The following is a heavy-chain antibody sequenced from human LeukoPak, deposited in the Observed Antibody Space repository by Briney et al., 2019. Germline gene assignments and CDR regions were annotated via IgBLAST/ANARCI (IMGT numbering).Heavy chain of an antibody. CDR2: IYSGGST. CDR3: ARTALAHDAFDI. J-gene: IGHJ3*02. CDR1: GFTVSSNY. Sequence: GGSLRLSCAASGFTVSSNYMSWVRQAPGKGLEWVSVIYSGGSTYYADSVKGRSTISRDNSKNTLYLQMNSLRAEDTAVYYCARTALAHDAFDIWGQGTMVTASS. V-gene: IGHV3-53*01. D-gene: IGHD2-15*01.